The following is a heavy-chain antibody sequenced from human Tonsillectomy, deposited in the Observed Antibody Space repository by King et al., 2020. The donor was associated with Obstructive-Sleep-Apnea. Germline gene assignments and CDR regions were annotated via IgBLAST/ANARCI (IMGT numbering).Heavy chain of an antibody. CDR2: IYYSGST. CDR3: AREGDGGYSYGEYYYYGMDV. D-gene: IGHD5-18*01. J-gene: IGHJ6*02. Sequence: QLQESGPGLVKPSETLSLTCTVSGGSISSSSYYWGWIRQPPGKGLEWIGSIYYSGSTYYNPSLKSRVTISVDTSKNQFSLKLSSVTAADTAVYYCAREGDGGYSYGEYYYYGMDVWGQGTTVTVSS. CDR1: GGSISSSSYY. V-gene: IGHV4-39*07.